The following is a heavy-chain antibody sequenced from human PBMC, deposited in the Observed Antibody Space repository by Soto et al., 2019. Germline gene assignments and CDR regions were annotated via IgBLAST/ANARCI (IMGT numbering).Heavy chain of an antibody. Sequence: GGSLRLSCAASGFTFSSYAMSWVRQAPGKGLEWVSAISGSGGSTYYADSVKGRFTISRDNSKNTLYLQMNSLRAEDTAVYYCAKGVVSYYVFWSGLYYYMDVGGKGPTAT. CDR2: ISGSGGST. V-gene: IGHV3-23*01. CDR3: AKGVVSYYVFWSGLYYYMDV. CDR1: GFTFSSYA. J-gene: IGHJ6*03. D-gene: IGHD3-3*01.